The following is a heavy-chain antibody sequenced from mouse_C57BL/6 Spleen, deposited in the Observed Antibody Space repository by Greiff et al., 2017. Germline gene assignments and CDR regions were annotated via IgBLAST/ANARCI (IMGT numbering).Heavy chain of an antibody. J-gene: IGHJ3*01. D-gene: IGHD1-1*01. CDR3: ARGGGLIRFPWFAY. V-gene: IGHV1-39*01. CDR1: GYSFTDYN. Sequence: VQLKQSGPELVKPGASVKISCKASGYSFTDYNMNWVKQSNGKSLEWIGVINPNYGTTSYNQKFKGKATLTVDQSSSTAYMQLNSLTSEDSAVYYCARGGGLIRFPWFAYWGQGTLVTVSA. CDR2: INPNYGTT.